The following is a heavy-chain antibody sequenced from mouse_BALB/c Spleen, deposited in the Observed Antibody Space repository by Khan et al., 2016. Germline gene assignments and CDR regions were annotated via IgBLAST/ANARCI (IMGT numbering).Heavy chain of an antibody. CDR3: NAIYYGSDACFDY. CDR2: IDPENGDT. J-gene: IGHJ2*01. D-gene: IGHD1-1*01. Sequence: VQLQQSGAELVRSGASVKLSCTASVFNIKDYYMHWVKQRPEQGLEWIGWIDPENGDTAYAQKFQGKATMTADTSSNAAYLQFTSLTSEDSAVYYCNAIYYGSDACFDYWGQGTTLTVSS. V-gene: IGHV14-4*02. CDR1: VFNIKDYY.